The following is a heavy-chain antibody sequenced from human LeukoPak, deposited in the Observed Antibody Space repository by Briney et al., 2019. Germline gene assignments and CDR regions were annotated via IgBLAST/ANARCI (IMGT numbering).Heavy chain of an antibody. CDR3: ARDGTYYYDSSGYYRPFSVLGFDY. CDR1: GFTFSSYA. V-gene: IGHV3-30*04. J-gene: IGHJ4*02. D-gene: IGHD3-22*01. CDR2: ISYDGSNK. Sequence: PGGSLRLSCAASGFTFSSYAMHWVRQAPGKGLEWVAVISYDGSNKYYADSVKGRFTISRDNSKNTLYLQMNSLRAEDTVVYYCARDGTYYYDSSGYYRPFSVLGFDYWGQGTLVTVSS.